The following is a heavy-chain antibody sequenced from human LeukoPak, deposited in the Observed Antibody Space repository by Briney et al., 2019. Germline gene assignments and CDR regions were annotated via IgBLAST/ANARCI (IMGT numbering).Heavy chain of an antibody. V-gene: IGHV5-51*01. CDR2: IYPGDSDT. CDR1: GYSFTSYW. J-gene: IGHJ4*02. Sequence: GESLKISCKGSGYSFTSYWIGWVRPMPGKGLEWMGIIYPGDSDTRYSPSFQGQVTISADKSSSTAYLQWSSLEASDTALYYGARLAGYSSSLNFDYWGQGTLVTVSS. D-gene: IGHD6-13*01. CDR3: ARLAGYSSSLNFDY.